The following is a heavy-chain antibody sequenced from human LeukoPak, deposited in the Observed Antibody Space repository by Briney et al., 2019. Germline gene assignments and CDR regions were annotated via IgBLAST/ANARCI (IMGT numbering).Heavy chain of an antibody. D-gene: IGHD5-12*01. CDR2: IIPIFGTA. V-gene: IGHV1-69*05. CDR3: ARGGYSGYGHAFDI. J-gene: IGHJ3*02. Sequence: VASVKVSCKASGGTFSSYAISWVRQAPGQGLEWMGRIIPIFGTANYAQKFQGRVTITTDESTSTAYMELSSLRSEDTAVYYCARGGYSGYGHAFDIWGQGTMVTVSS. CDR1: GGTFSSYA.